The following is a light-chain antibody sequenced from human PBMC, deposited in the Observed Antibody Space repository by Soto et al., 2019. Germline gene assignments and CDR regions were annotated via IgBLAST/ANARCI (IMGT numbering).Light chain of an antibody. Sequence: DIQMTQSPSTLSASIGDRVTIPCRASQSISSWLAWYQQKPGKAPKLLIYKASSLESGVPSRFSGSGSGTEFTLTISSLQPDDFATYYCQQYLNNPPTFGGGTKVEIK. CDR1: QSISSW. CDR3: QQYLNNPPT. J-gene: IGKJ4*01. V-gene: IGKV1-5*03. CDR2: KAS.